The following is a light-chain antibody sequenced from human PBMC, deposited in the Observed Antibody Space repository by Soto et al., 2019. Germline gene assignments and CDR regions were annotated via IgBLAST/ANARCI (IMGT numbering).Light chain of an antibody. V-gene: IGKV3-15*01. CDR3: QQYNKWPPIT. CDR1: ESVSSN. CDR2: GAS. J-gene: IGKJ5*01. Sequence: IVMTQSPATLTVSPGERATLSCRASESVSSNLAGYQQKPGHAPRLLIYGASTRATGIPARFSGSGSGTEFALTISSLQSEDFAVYYCQQYNKWPPITFGQGTRLEIK.